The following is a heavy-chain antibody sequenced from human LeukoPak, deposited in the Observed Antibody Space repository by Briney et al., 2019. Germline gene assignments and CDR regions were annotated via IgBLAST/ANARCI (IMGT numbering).Heavy chain of an antibody. Sequence: SETLSLTCTVSGGSISSYYWSWIRQPPGKGLEWIGYIYYSGSTNYNPSLKSRVTISVDTSKNQFSLKLSSVTAADTAVYYCARDRRGYGDPPGLYYFDYWGQEPWSPSPQ. V-gene: IGHV4-59*01. D-gene: IGHD4-17*01. J-gene: IGHJ4*01. CDR2: IYYSGST. CDR3: ARDRRGYGDPPGLYYFDY. CDR1: GGSISSYY.